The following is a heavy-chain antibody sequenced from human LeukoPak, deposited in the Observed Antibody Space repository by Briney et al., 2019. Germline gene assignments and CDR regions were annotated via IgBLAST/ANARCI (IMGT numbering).Heavy chain of an antibody. CDR1: GGSISSGGYS. J-gene: IGHJ4*02. V-gene: IGHV4-34*01. CDR2: INHSGST. D-gene: IGHD6-13*01. Sequence: SETLSLTCAVSGGSISSGGYSWSWIRQPPGKGLEWIGEINHSGSTNYNPSLKSRVTISVDTSKNQFSLKLSSVTAADTAVYYCARRIKSGPKAAAGYFDCWGQGTLVTVSS. CDR3: ARRIKSGPKAAAGYFDC.